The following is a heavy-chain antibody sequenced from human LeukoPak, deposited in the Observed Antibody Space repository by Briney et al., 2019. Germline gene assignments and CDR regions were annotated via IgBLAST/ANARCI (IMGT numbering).Heavy chain of an antibody. CDR2: ISSSSSYI. V-gene: IGHV3-21*01. Sequence: PGGSLRLPCAASGFTFSSYSMNWVRQAPGKGLEWVSSISSSSSYIYYADSVKGRFTISRDNAKNSLYLQMNSLRAEDTAVYYCAREITTTVTGDYWGQGTLVTVSS. D-gene: IGHD4-11*01. CDR3: AREITTTVTGDY. J-gene: IGHJ4*02. CDR1: GFTFSSYS.